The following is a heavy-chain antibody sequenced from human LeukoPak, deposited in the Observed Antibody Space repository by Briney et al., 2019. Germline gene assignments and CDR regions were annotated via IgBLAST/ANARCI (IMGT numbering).Heavy chain of an antibody. Sequence: GGSLGLSCAASGFTFSDYALIWVHQAPGKGLEWISAIRGTGGTTYYADSVKGRCTISRDNSRNTVYLQMNSLRAEDTALYFCGKDPNGDYVGAFDFWGPGTMVTVSS. J-gene: IGHJ3*01. CDR2: IRGTGGTT. V-gene: IGHV3-23*01. CDR3: GKDPNGDYVGAFDF. D-gene: IGHD4-17*01. CDR1: GFTFSDYA.